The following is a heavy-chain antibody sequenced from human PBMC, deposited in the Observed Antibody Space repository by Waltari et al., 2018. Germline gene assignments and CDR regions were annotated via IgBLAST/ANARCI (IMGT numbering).Heavy chain of an antibody. CDR3: ATATIVVVIRRRDDAFDI. CDR2: FDPEDGET. J-gene: IGHJ3*02. CDR1: GYTLTELS. Sequence: QVQLVQSGAEVKKPGASVKVSCKVSGYTLTELSMHWVRQAPGKGLEWMGGFDPEDGETIYAQKFQGRVTMTEDTSTDTAYMELSSLRSEDTAVYYCATATIVVVIRRRDDAFDIWGQGTMVTVSS. D-gene: IGHD3-22*01. V-gene: IGHV1-24*01.